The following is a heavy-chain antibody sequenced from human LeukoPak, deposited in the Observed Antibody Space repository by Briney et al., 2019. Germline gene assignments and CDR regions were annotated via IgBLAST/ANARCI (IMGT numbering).Heavy chain of an antibody. J-gene: IGHJ4*02. CDR2: VNHSGST. CDR1: GGSFSGYY. D-gene: IGHD3-3*01. CDR3: ARGRRDDFWSGYSLYYFDY. Sequence: SETLSLTCAVYGGSFSGYYWSWIRQPPGKGLEWIGEVNHSGSTNYNPSLKSRVSISVDTSKNQFSLGLNSVTAADTAVYYCARGRRDDFWSGYSLYYFDYWGQGTLVTVSS. V-gene: IGHV4-34*01.